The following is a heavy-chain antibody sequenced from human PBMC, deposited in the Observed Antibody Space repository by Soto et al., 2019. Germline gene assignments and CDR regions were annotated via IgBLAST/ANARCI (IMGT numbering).Heavy chain of an antibody. CDR1: GGSLSSYY. J-gene: IGHJ5*01. V-gene: IGHV4-59*01. Sequence: SETLSLTCVVSGGSLSSYYWSWIRQPPGKGLEWIGYIYYSGSTNYNPSLKSRVTISVDTSKNQFSLKLSSVTAADTAVYYCAGTWASKNDSWGRGNLLPVSS. D-gene: IGHD3-16*01. CDR3: AGTWASKNDS. CDR2: IYYSGST.